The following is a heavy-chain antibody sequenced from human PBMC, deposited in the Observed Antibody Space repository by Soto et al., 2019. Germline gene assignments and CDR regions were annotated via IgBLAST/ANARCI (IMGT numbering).Heavy chain of an antibody. V-gene: IGHV3-33*01. Sequence: GGSLRLSCAASGFTFSSYGMHWVRQAPGKGLEWVAVIWYDGGDKYYADSVKGRFTISRDNAKNTVYLQMNSLRAEDTAVYYCARGSGNYYYGMDVWGQGTTVTVSS. J-gene: IGHJ6*02. CDR2: IWYDGGDK. CDR3: ARGSGNYYYGMDV. CDR1: GFTFSSYG.